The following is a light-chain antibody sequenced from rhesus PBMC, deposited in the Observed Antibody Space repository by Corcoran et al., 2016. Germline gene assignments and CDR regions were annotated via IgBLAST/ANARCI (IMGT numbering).Light chain of an antibody. CDR2: GAS. Sequence: QVILTQSPATLSLSPGERATLSCRASQSVSSYLAWYRQKPGQAPRLLIYGASSRDTGIPERFSGSESGTDCTLTISRLEPEDVGVYYCYKHSSGYSFGQGTKVEIK. J-gene: IGKJ2*01. V-gene: IGKV3-10*01. CDR3: YKHSSGYS. CDR1: QSVSSY.